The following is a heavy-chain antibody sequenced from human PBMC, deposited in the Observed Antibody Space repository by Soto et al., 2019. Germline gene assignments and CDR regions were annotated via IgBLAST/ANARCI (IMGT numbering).Heavy chain of an antibody. J-gene: IGHJ3*02. D-gene: IGHD3-3*01. CDR3: ARADHYDFWSGYYDAESVPHDAFDI. V-gene: IGHV1-8*01. CDR2: MNPNSGNT. CDR1: GYTFTSYD. Sequence: ASVKVSCKASGYTFTSYDINCVRQATVQGLEWMGWMNPNSGNTGYSQKFQGRVTMTRNTSISTAYMELSSLRSEDTAVYYCARADHYDFWSGYYDAESVPHDAFDIWGQGTMVTVS.